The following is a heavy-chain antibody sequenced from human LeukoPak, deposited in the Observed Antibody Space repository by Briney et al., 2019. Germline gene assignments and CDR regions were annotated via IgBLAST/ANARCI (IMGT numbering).Heavy chain of an antibody. CDR3: AREEAVYYYGSGSYTRPIDY. CDR1: GGSISSYY. CDR2: IYTSGST. D-gene: IGHD3-10*01. Sequence: PSETLSLTCTVSGGSISSYYWSWIRQPAGKGLEWIGRIYTSGSTNYNPSLKSRVAMSVDTSKNQFSLKLSSVTAADTAVYYCAREEAVYYYGSGSYTRPIDYWGQGTLVTVSS. V-gene: IGHV4-4*07. J-gene: IGHJ4*02.